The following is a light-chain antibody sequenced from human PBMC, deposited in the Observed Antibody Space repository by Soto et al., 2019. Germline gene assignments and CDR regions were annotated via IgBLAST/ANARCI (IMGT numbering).Light chain of an antibody. CDR3: QQYKNWPPIT. V-gene: IGKV3-15*01. J-gene: IGKJ5*01. CDR1: QSVSSS. CDR2: GAS. Sequence: EIMMTQSPPTLSVSPGEGATLSCSASQSVSSSLAWYQQKPGQAPRLLIYGASTRATGTPARFSGSGSGTEFTLTISSLQSEDFAVYYCQQYKNWPPITFGQGTRLEIK.